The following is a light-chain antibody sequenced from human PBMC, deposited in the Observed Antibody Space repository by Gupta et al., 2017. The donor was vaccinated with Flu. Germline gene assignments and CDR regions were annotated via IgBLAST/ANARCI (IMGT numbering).Light chain of an antibody. CDR2: AAS. V-gene: IGKV1-39*01. CDR3: QQSYSIPWT. Sequence: GDRVTITCRASQSISSYLNWYQQKPGKAPEFLMYAASSLQSGVPSRFSGSGSGTDFTLTISSLQPEDFATYYCQQSYSIPWTFGQGTKVEIK. CDR1: QSISSY. J-gene: IGKJ1*01.